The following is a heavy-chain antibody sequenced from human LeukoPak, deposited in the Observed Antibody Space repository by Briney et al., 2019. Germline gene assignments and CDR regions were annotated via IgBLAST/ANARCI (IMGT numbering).Heavy chain of an antibody. Sequence: SETLSLTCTVSCGSISSYYWSWIRQPPGKGLEWIGYIYYSGSTNYNPSLKSRVTISVDTSKNQFSLKLSSVTAADTAVYYCARSRAYRDAFDIWGQGTMVTVSS. CDR2: IYYSGST. J-gene: IGHJ3*02. CDR3: ARSRAYRDAFDI. V-gene: IGHV4-59*08. CDR1: CGSISSYY.